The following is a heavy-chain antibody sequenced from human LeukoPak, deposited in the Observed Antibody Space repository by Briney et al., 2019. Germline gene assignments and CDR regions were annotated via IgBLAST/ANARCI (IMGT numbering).Heavy chain of an antibody. D-gene: IGHD3-16*01. CDR3: TRGGWFDP. CDR1: GDSVSSNNST. CDR2: TYYRSKWYT. J-gene: IGHJ5*02. Sequence: SQTLSLTCAISGDSVSSNNSTWNWIRQSPSKGLEWLGRTYYRSKWYTDYAVSVRSRITINPDTSKNLFSLQLSSVTPDDTAVYYCTRGGWFDPWGQGTLVTVSS. V-gene: IGHV6-1*01.